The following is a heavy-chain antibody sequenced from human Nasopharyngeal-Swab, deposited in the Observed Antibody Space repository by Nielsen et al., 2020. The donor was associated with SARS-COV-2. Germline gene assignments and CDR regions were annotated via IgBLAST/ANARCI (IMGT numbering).Heavy chain of an antibody. J-gene: IGHJ6*03. CDR2: ISAYNGNT. Sequence: ASVKVSCKASGDTFSSHSISWVRQAPGQGLEWMGWISAYNGNTNYAQKLQGRVTMTTDTSTSTAYMELRSLRSDDTAVYYCASSSSGYSSSWYYYYYMDVWGKGTTVTVSS. V-gene: IGHV1-18*01. CDR3: ASSSSGYSSSWYYYYYMDV. CDR1: GDTFSSHS. D-gene: IGHD6-13*01.